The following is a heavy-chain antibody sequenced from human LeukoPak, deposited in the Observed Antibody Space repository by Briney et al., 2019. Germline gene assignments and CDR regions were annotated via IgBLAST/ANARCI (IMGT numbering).Heavy chain of an antibody. D-gene: IGHD4-17*01. CDR1: GFTFSGSS. J-gene: IGHJ4*02. V-gene: IGHV3-73*01. CDR2: IRSKANSYAT. Sequence: QPGGSLRLSCAASGFTFSGSSMHWVRQASGKGLEWVGRIRSKANSYATAYAASVKGRFTITSDDAKNTAYLQMKSLKRAHTAVYYCTSDTPGDHLRFAYWGQGTLATVSS. CDR3: TSDTPGDHLRFAY.